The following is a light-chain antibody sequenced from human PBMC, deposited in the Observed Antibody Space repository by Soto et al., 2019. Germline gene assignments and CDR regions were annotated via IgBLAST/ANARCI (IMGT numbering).Light chain of an antibody. Sequence: QSALTQPASVSVSPGQSITISCTGTSSDVGGYNYVSWYQQHPGKAPKLMIYDVSNRPSGVSNRFSGSKSGNTASLTISGLQAEDEADYYCSSYTSSSTLVVFGGGTKVIVL. CDR1: SSDVGGYNY. CDR2: DVS. V-gene: IGLV2-14*01. J-gene: IGLJ2*01. CDR3: SSYTSSSTLVV.